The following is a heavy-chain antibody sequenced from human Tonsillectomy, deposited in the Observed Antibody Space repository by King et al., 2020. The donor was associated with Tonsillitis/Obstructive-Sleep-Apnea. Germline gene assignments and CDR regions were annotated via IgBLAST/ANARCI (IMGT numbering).Heavy chain of an antibody. CDR2: TYYRSKWYN. CDR3: ASGWALV. D-gene: IGHD3-16*01. V-gene: IGHV6-1*01. Sequence: VQLQQSGPGLVKPSQTLSLSCAISGDSVSSNTAAWNWIRQSPSRGLEWLGRTYYRSKWYNDYAVSVKGRITINPENSKNQFFLQLNSVTPEDKAVYYCASGWALVWGQGTLVTVSS. CDR1: GDSVSSNTAA. J-gene: IGHJ4*02.